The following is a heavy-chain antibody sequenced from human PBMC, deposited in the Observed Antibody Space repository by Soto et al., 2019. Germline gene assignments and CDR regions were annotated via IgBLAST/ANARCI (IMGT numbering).Heavy chain of an antibody. Sequence: PSETLSLTCTVSGVSISSGGYYWGWIRQHPGKGLEWIGNIYYSGRTYYNPSLKSRVIMSVDTSKNHFSLNLSSVTAADTAIYYCAGVIGGDSEYYFDYWGQGTLVTVSS. V-gene: IGHV4-31*03. D-gene: IGHD4-17*01. J-gene: IGHJ4*02. CDR3: AGVIGGDSEYYFDY. CDR1: GVSISSGGYY. CDR2: IYYSGRT.